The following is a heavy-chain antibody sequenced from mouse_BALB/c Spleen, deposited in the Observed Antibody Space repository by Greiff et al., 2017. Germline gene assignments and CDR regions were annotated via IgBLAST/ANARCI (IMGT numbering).Heavy chain of an antibody. J-gene: IGHJ2*01. CDR2: ISYSGST. V-gene: IGHV3-2*02. Sequence: EVKLQESGPGLVKPSQSLSLTCTVTGYSITSDYAWNWIRQFPGNKLEWMGYISYSGSTSYNPSLKSRISITRDTSKNQFFLQLNSVTTEDTATYYCARDYGSSSSYFDYWGQGTTLTVSS. CDR3: ARDYGSSSSYFDY. CDR1: GYSITSDYA. D-gene: IGHD1-1*01.